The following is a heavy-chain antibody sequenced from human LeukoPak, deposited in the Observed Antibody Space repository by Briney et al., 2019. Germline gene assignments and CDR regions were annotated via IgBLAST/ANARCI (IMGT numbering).Heavy chain of an antibody. CDR1: GFTFSSYW. J-gene: IGHJ4*02. CDR3: ARGSLIAVAPGDY. Sequence: PGGSLRLSCAASGFTFSSYWMSWVRQAPGKGLERVANIKEDASEKYYVDSVKGRFTISRDNARNSLYLQMNSLRAEDTAVYYCARGSLIAVAPGDYWGQGTLVTVSS. CDR2: IKEDASEK. D-gene: IGHD6-19*01. V-gene: IGHV3-7*01.